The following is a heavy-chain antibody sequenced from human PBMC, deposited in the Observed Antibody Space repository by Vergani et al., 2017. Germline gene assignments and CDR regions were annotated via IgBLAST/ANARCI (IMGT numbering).Heavy chain of an antibody. J-gene: IGHJ4*02. CDR1: GFTFSSYS. CDR2: ISSSSSYI. CDR3: AREGDTMVRGVGGDY. D-gene: IGHD3-10*01. Sequence: VQLVESGGGVVQPGRSLRLSCAASGFTFSSYSMNWVPQAPGKGLEWVSSISSSSSYIYYADSVKGRFTISRDNAKNSLYLQMNSLRAEDTAVYYCAREGDTMVRGVGGDYWGQGTLVTVSS. V-gene: IGHV3-21*01.